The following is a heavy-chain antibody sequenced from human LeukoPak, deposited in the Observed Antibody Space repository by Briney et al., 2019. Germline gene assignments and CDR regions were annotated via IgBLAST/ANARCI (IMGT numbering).Heavy chain of an antibody. CDR3: AKEKTTGTYYVDY. V-gene: IGHV3-7*04. J-gene: IGHJ4*02. D-gene: IGHD1-7*01. CDR2: IKQDGSDK. Sequence: GGSLRLSCAASGFTFSSYWMSWVRQAPGKGLEWVANIKQDGSDKYYVDSVKGRFTISRDNAKNSLYLQMNSLRAEDTAVYCCAKEKTTGTYYVDYWGQGTLVTVSS. CDR1: GFTFSSYW.